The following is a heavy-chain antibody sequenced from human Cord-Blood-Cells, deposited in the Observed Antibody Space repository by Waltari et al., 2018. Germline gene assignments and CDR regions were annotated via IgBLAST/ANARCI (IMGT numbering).Heavy chain of an antibody. D-gene: IGHD1-26*01. CDR1: GDSVPSNSPA. J-gene: IGHJ3*02. V-gene: IGHV6-1*01. Sequence: QVQLQQSGPGLVKPSQTLSLTCAISGDSVPSNSPAWNWIRQSPSRGLEWLGRTYSRSKWYNDYAVSVKSRITINPDTSKNQFSLQLNSVTPEDTVVYYCARFSGSYYGDAFDIWGQGTMVTVSS. CDR2: TYSRSKWYN. CDR3: ARFSGSYYGDAFDI.